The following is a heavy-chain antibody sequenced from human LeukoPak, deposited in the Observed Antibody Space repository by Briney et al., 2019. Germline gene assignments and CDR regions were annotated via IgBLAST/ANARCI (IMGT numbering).Heavy chain of an antibody. CDR3: ARAGYSSSYNWFDP. D-gene: IGHD6-13*01. J-gene: IGHJ5*02. CDR2: INPSGST. V-gene: IGHV4-34*01. CDR1: GGSFSGYY. Sequence: PSETLSLTCAVYGGSFSGYYWSWIRQPPGKGLEWIGEINPSGSTNYNPSLTSRVTISVDTSKNQFSLKLSSVTAADTAVYYCARAGYSSSYNWFDPWGPGTLVTVSS.